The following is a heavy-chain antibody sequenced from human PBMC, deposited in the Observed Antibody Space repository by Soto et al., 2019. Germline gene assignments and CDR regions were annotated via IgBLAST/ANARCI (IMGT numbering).Heavy chain of an antibody. CDR2: IYYSGST. V-gene: IGHV4-30-4*01. D-gene: IGHD6-13*01. J-gene: IGHJ6*02. CDR1: GGSISSGDYY. CDR3: ARGRGGRSSWSNYYYYYGMDV. Sequence: SETLSLTCTVSGGSISSGDYYWSWIRQPPGKGLEWIGYIYYSGSTYYNPSLKSRVTISVDTSKNQFSLKLSSVTAADTAVYYCARGRGGRSSWSNYYYYYGMDVWGLGTTVTVSS.